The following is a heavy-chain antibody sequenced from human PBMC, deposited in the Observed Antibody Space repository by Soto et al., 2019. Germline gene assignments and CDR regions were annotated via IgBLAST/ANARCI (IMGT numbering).Heavy chain of an antibody. CDR1: GGSISSSSYY. D-gene: IGHD4-17*01. V-gene: IGHV4-39*01. CDR2: IYYSGST. Sequence: QLQLQESGPGLVKPSETLSLTCTVSGGSISSSSYYWGWIRQPPGKGLEWIGSIYYSGSTYYNPSLKSRVTISVDTSKYQFALKLSSVTAADTAVYYCARGADHANDYGEGVSNWFDPWGQGTLVTVSS. J-gene: IGHJ5*02. CDR3: ARGADHANDYGEGVSNWFDP.